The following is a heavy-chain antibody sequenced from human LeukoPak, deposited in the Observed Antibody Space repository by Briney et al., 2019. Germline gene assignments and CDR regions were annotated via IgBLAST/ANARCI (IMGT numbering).Heavy chain of an antibody. Sequence: GGSLRLSCAASGFSFSNYGMHWGRRAPGKGLEWVAVIWSDGSNEFYADSVKGRFTISRDNSKNTLYLQMNSLRAEDTAVYYCAKGGDTSTWTFDHWGQGTLVTVSS. V-gene: IGHV3-33*06. CDR1: GFSFSNYG. CDR3: AKGGDTSTWTFDH. CDR2: IWSDGSNE. D-gene: IGHD6-13*01. J-gene: IGHJ4*02.